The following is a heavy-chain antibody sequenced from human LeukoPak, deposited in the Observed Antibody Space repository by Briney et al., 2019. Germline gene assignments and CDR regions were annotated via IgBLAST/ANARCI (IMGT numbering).Heavy chain of an antibody. CDR3: AKDRPPLGGPDYFDY. CDR1: GFTFSSYG. Sequence: GGSLRLSCAASGFTFSSYGMHWVRQAPGKGLEGVAFIRYDGSNKYYADSVKGRFTISRDNSKNTLYLQMNSLRAEDTAVYYCAKDRPPLGGPDYFDYWGQGTLVTVSS. V-gene: IGHV3-30*02. J-gene: IGHJ4*02. D-gene: IGHD3-10*01. CDR2: IRYDGSNK.